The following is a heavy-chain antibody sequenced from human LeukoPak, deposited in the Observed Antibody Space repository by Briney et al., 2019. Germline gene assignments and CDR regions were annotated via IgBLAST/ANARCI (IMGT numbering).Heavy chain of an antibody. Sequence: SETLSLTCTVSGGSISSSSYYWGWIRQPPGKGLEWIGSIYYSGSTNYNPSLKSRVTISVDTSKNQFSLKLSSVTAADTAVYYCASAPGIAAAKGDYWGQGTLVTVSS. V-gene: IGHV4-39*07. CDR1: GGSISSSSYY. J-gene: IGHJ4*02. D-gene: IGHD6-13*01. CDR3: ASAPGIAAAKGDY. CDR2: IYYSGST.